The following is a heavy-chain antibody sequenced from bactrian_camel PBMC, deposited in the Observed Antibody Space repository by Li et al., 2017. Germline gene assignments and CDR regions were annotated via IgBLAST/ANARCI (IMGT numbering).Heavy chain of an antibody. D-gene: IGHD3*01. J-gene: IGHJ4*01. CDR3: VSDGGNGMLNY. Sequence: HVQLVESGGGLVQSGGSLRLSCEASGLTFDTYWAYWVRQAPGKGLEWVSTLTSTTSGRTAYYADSVKGRFTISRDNAENTVYLRMNSLKYDDTAVYYCVSDGGNGMLNYWGQGTQVTVS. V-gene: IGHV3S1*01. CDR1: GLTFDTYW. CDR2: LTSTTSGRTA.